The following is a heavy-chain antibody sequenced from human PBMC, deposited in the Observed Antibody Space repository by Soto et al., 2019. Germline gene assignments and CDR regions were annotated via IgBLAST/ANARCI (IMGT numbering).Heavy chain of an antibody. V-gene: IGHV1-69*13. D-gene: IGHD7-27*01. Sequence: GASVKVSCKASGGTFSSYAISWVRQAPGQGLEWMGGIIPIFGTANYAQKFQGRVTITADESTSTAYMELSSLRSEDTAVYYCASTNNWGAESWFDPWGQGTLVTVSS. J-gene: IGHJ5*02. CDR3: ASTNNWGAESWFDP. CDR2: IIPIFGTA. CDR1: GGTFSSYA.